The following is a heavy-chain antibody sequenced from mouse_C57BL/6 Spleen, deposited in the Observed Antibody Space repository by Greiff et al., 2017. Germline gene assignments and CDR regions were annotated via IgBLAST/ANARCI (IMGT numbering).Heavy chain of an antibody. J-gene: IGHJ3*01. CDR1: GYTFTSYW. Sequence: QVQLQQPGAELVKPGASVKMSCKASGYTFTSYWITWVKQRPGQGLEWIGDIYPGSGSTNYNEKFKSKATLTVDTSSSTAYMQLSSLTSEDSAVYYCARSSYYSNYWFAYWGQGTLVTVSA. CDR3: ARSSYYSNYWFAY. V-gene: IGHV1-55*01. D-gene: IGHD2-5*01. CDR2: IYPGSGST.